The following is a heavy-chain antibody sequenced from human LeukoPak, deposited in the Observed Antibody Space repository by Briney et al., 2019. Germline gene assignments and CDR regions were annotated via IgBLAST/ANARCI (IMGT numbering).Heavy chain of an antibody. D-gene: IGHD3-16*02. CDR1: GYTFTSYG. Sequence: EASVKVSCKASGYTFTSYGISWVRQAPGQGLEWMGGIIPIFGTANYAQKFQGRVTITADESTSTAYMELSSLRSEDTAVYYCIVGHVGDYWGQGTLVTVSS. CDR3: IVGHVGDY. J-gene: IGHJ4*02. CDR2: IIPIFGTA. V-gene: IGHV1-69*13.